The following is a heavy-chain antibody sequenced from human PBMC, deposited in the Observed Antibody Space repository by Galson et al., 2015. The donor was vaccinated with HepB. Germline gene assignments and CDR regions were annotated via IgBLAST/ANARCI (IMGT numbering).Heavy chain of an antibody. CDR1: GDSVSSNSAA. J-gene: IGHJ6*02. CDR2: TYYRSKWYN. V-gene: IGHV6-1*01. Sequence: CAISGDSVSSNSAAWNWIRQSPSRGLEWLGRTYYRSKWYNDYAVSVKSRITINPDTSKNQFSLQLNSVTPEDTAVYYCARDPIAVAGNYYYYGMDVWGQGTTVTVSS. CDR3: ARDPIAVAGNYYYYGMDV. D-gene: IGHD6-19*01.